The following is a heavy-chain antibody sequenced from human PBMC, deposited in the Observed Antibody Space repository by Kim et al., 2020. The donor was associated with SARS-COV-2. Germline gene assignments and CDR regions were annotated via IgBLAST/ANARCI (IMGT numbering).Heavy chain of an antibody. D-gene: IGHD2-8*01. J-gene: IGHJ4*02. V-gene: IGHV3-15*01. CDR3: TTEGYAISGGREIDY. Sequence: AHVKGRLTISRDESKNTLYLQMNSLKTEDTAVYYCTTEGYAISGGREIDYWGQGTLVTVSS.